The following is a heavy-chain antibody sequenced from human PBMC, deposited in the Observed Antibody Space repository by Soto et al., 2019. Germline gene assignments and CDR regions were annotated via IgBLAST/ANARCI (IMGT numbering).Heavy chain of an antibody. CDR3: AREGKYSSGWYRRYYFDY. CDR1: GFSFSSYG. CDR2: IWYDGSNK. V-gene: IGHV3-33*01. Sequence: QVQLVESGGGVVQPGRSLRLSCAASGFSFSSYGMHWVRQAPGKGLEWVAVIWYDGSNKYYADSVKGRFTISRDNSKNTPYLQMNSLRAEDTAVYYCAREGKYSSGWYRRYYFDYWGQGTLVTVSS. D-gene: IGHD6-19*01. J-gene: IGHJ4*02.